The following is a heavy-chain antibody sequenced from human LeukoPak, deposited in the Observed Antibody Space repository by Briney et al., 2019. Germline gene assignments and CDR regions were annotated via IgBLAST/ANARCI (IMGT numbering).Heavy chain of an antibody. Sequence: ASVKVSCKASGYTFTSYYMLWVRQAPGQGLEWMGIINPSGGSTSYAQKFQGRVTMTRDTSTSTVYMELSSLRSEDTAVYYCAREPAYSGSYWDYYGMDVWGQGTTVTVSS. D-gene: IGHD1-26*01. V-gene: IGHV1-46*01. CDR3: AREPAYSGSYWDYYGMDV. J-gene: IGHJ6*02. CDR2: INPSGGST. CDR1: GYTFTSYY.